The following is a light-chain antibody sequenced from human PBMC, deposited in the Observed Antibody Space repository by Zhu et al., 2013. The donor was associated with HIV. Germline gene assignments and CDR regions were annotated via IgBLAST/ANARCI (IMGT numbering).Light chain of an antibody. CDR1: QSVHSNF. Sequence: EIVLTQSPGTLSLSPGERATLSCRASQSVHSNFLAWYQQKPGQAPRLLIYGASNRATGIPDNFSGSGSGTDFTLTISGLEPEDFAVYYCQQYGTSPFTFGPGTKVDIK. CDR3: QQYGTSPFT. CDR2: GAS. V-gene: IGKV3-20*01. J-gene: IGKJ3*01.